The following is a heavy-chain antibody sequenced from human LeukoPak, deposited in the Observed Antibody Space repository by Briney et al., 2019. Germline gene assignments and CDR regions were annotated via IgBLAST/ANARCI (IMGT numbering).Heavy chain of an antibody. D-gene: IGHD6-19*01. CDR3: AEGIPVAGNEEPLNGGV. Sequence: SATLSLTCTVSGGSISSSSYYWGWIRQPPGKGLEWIGSIYYSGSTYYNPSLKSRVTISVDTSKNQFSLKLSSVTAADTAVYYCAEGIPVAGNEEPLNGGVWGQGTLVTVSS. V-gene: IGHV4-39*01. CDR1: GGSISSSSYY. CDR2: IYYSGST. J-gene: IGHJ4*02.